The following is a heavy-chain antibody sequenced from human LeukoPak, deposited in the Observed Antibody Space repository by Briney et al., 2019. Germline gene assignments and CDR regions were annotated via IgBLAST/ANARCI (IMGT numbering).Heavy chain of an antibody. CDR2: INPSGGST. D-gene: IGHD6-13*01. J-gene: IGHJ4*02. V-gene: IGHV1-46*01. CDR1: GYSFTNFY. CDR3: ARDHEVQQQLANYFDY. Sequence: GASVKVSCKASGYSFTNFYMHRVRQAPGQGLEWVGIINPSGGSTTYAQKFQGRVTMTRDTSTSTVYMELSNLIFEDTAVYYCARDHEVQQQLANYFDYWGQGTLVTVSS.